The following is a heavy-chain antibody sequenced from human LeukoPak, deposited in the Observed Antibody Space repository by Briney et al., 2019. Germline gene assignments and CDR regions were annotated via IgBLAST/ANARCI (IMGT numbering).Heavy chain of an antibody. D-gene: IGHD2-15*01. CDR1: GFTFSSYS. CDR3: ARGPISVVAALGIFDY. V-gene: IGHV3-21*06. J-gene: IGHJ4*02. Sequence: GGSLRLSCAASGFTFSSYSMNWVRQAPGKGLEWVSSTSSSSSYIYYADSVKGRFTFSRDNAKNSLYLQMNSLRAEDTAMYYCARGPISVVAALGIFDYWGQGTLVTVSS. CDR2: TSSSSSYI.